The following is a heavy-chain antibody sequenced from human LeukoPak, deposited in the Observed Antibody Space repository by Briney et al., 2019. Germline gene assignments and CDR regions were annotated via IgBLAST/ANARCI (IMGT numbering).Heavy chain of an antibody. CDR1: GYTFTSYY. Sequence: ASVKVSCKASGYTFTSYYMHWVRQAPGQGLEWMGIINPSGGSTSYAQKFQGRVTMTRDVSTSTVYMELSSLRSEDTAVYYCARGGDDIVLMVYAIEPFFDYWGQGTLVTVSS. D-gene: IGHD2-8*01. CDR3: ARGGDDIVLMVYAIEPFFDY. V-gene: IGHV1-46*01. J-gene: IGHJ4*02. CDR2: INPSGGST.